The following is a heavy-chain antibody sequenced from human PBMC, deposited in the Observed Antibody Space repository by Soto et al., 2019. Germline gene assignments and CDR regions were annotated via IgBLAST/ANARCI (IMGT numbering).Heavy chain of an antibody. CDR1: GFTFSKYS. CDR3: ARDLNVNNYGYPAY. J-gene: IGHJ4*02. Sequence: GGSLRLSCVASGFTFSKYSIHWVRQAPGKGLEWVAVISHDGSNEKYADSVKGRFTTSRDSSKNTLYLQMNSLRVEDTAVYYCARDLNVNNYGYPAYWGQGALVTVSS. V-gene: IGHV3-30-3*01. D-gene: IGHD5-18*01. CDR2: ISHDGSNE.